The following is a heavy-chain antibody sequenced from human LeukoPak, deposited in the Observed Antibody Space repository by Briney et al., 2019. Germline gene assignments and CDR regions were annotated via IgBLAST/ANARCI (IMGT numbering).Heavy chain of an antibody. Sequence: SVKVSCKASGGTFSSYAISWVRQAPGQGLEWMGGIIPIFGTANYAQKFQGRVTITTDESTSTAYMELSSLRSEDTAVYYCAREEQRLDAFDIWGQGAMVTVSS. CDR2: IIPIFGTA. V-gene: IGHV1-69*05. D-gene: IGHD6-25*01. CDR3: AREEQRLDAFDI. CDR1: GGTFSSYA. J-gene: IGHJ3*02.